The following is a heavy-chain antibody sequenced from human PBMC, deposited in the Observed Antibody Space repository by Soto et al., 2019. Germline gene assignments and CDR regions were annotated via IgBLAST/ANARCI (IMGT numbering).Heavy chain of an antibody. CDR1: GFTFSDYY. V-gene: IGHV3-11*01. Sequence: GGSLRLSCAASGFTFSDYYMSWIRQAPGKGLECVSYISYSGSSTYYADSVKGRFTISRDNSKNTLFLQMNSLRAEDTAEYYCARVLRYFDTPYGMDVWGQGTTVTVSS. CDR3: ARVLRYFDTPYGMDV. CDR2: ISYSGSST. J-gene: IGHJ6*02. D-gene: IGHD3-9*01.